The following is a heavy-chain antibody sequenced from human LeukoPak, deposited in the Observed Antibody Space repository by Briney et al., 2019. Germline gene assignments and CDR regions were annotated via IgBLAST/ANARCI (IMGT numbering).Heavy chain of an antibody. D-gene: IGHD1-26*01. J-gene: IGHJ3*02. V-gene: IGHV1-46*01. Sequence: ASVKVSCKASGYTFTSYYMRWVRQAPGQGLEWMGIINPSGGSTSYAQKFQGRVTMTRDMSTSTVYMELSSLRSEDTAVYYCARDRRGWRRVGATPRGDAFDIWGQGTMVTVSS. CDR3: ARDRRGWRRVGATPRGDAFDI. CDR1: GYTFTSYY. CDR2: INPSGGST.